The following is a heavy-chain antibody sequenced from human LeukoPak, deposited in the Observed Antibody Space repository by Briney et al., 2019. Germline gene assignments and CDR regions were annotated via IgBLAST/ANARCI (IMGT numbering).Heavy chain of an antibody. Sequence: GGSLRLSCAASGFTFSSYAMSWVRQAPGKGLEWVSAISGSGGSTSYAQKFQGRVTMTRDTSTSTVYMELSSLRSEDTAVYYCARDWRVRYYDSSGYYRTPYSWFDPWGQGTLVTVSS. J-gene: IGHJ5*02. V-gene: IGHV3-23*01. CDR1: GFTFSSYA. CDR3: ARDWRVRYYDSSGYYRTPYSWFDP. CDR2: ISGSGGST. D-gene: IGHD3-22*01.